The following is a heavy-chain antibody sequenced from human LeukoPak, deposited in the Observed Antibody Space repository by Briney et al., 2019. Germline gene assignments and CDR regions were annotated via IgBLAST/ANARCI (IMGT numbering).Heavy chain of an antibody. V-gene: IGHV4-34*01. CDR2: INHSGST. CDR3: ARVRWAATTRDAFDI. D-gene: IGHD4-23*01. J-gene: IGHJ3*02. Sequence: SETLSLTCAVYGGSFSGYYWSWIRQPPGKGLEWIGEINHSGSTNYNPSLKSRVTISVDTSKNQFSLKLSSVTAADTAVYYCARVRWAATTRDAFDIWGQGTMVTVSS. CDR1: GGSFSGYY.